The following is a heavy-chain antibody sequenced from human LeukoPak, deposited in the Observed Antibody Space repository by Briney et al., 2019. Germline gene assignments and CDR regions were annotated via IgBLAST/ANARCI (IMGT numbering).Heavy chain of an antibody. D-gene: IGHD6-19*01. V-gene: IGHV4-4*02. CDR2: IDHNGNT. J-gene: IGHJ4*02. CDR3: AGRDSSGCYYFDY. Sequence: SSGTLSLTCGVSGASISRSTWWSWVRPPPKKGLEWIGEIDHNGNTNYSPSLKSRVTISVDKSNNQFSLKLNYVTAADTAVYYCAGRDSSGCYYFDYWGREPWSPSPQ. CDR1: GASISRSTW.